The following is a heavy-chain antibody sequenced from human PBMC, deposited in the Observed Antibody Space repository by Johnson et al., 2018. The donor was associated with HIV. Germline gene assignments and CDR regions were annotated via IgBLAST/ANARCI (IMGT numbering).Heavy chain of an antibody. D-gene: IGHD3-10*01. CDR1: GFSFEDYA. CDR3: ARRKGSSNWYGGAFDI. Sequence: VQLVESGGGLVQPGRSLRLSCTASGFSFEDYAMHWVRQAPGKGLAWVSGISWNSINIDYADSVKGRFAISRDNAKNCLYLQMNSLMPEDTALYYCARRKGSSNWYGGAFDIWGQGTMVIVSS. CDR2: ISWNSINI. V-gene: IGHV3-9*01. J-gene: IGHJ3*02.